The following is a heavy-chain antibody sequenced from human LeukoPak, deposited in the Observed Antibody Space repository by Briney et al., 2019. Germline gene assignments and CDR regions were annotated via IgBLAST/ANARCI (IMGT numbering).Heavy chain of an antibody. CDR1: GFTFSSYA. J-gene: IGHJ4*02. V-gene: IGHV3-23*01. Sequence: GGSLRLSCAASGFTFSSYAMGWVRQAPGKGLEWVSAISGSGGSTYYADSVKGRFTISRDNSKNTLYLQMNSLRAEDTAVYYCAKDLDEPSTFDYWGQGTLVTVSS. CDR2: ISGSGGST. D-gene: IGHD1-26*01. CDR3: AKDLDEPSTFDY.